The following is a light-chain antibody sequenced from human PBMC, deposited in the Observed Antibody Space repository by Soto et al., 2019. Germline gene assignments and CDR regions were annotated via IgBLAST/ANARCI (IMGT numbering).Light chain of an antibody. CDR3: SSYAGSNNVV. J-gene: IGLJ2*01. CDR2: DVS. V-gene: IGLV2-8*01. Sequence: QSALTQPPSASGSPGQSVTISCTGTSSDVGGYNYVSWYQQHPGKAPKLMIYDVSKPPSGVPDRFSGSKSGNTASLTVSGLQAEDEADYCCSSYAGSNNVVFGGGTQLTVL. CDR1: SSDVGGYNY.